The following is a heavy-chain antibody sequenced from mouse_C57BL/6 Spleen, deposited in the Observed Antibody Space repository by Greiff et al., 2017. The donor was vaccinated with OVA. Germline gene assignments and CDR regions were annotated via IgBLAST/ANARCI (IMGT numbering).Heavy chain of an antibody. Sequence: QVQLQQPGAELVKPGASVKLSCKASGYTFTSYWMQWVKQRPGQGLEWIGEIDPSDSYTNYNQKLKGKATLTVDTSSSTAYMQLSSLTSEDSAVYYCARWSYYGSSYADYWGQGTTLTVSS. D-gene: IGHD1-1*01. J-gene: IGHJ2*01. V-gene: IGHV1-50*01. CDR1: GYTFTSYW. CDR2: IDPSDSYT. CDR3: ARWSYYGSSYADY.